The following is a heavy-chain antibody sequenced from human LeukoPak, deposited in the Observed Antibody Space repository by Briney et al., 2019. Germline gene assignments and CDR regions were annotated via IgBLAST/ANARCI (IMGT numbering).Heavy chain of an antibody. CDR1: GFTFSSYG. Sequence: GGSLRLSCAASGFTFSSYGMHWDRQAPGKGLEWVAFIRYDGSNKYYADSVKGRFTISRDNSKNTLYLQMNSLRAEDTAVYYCAKDWDLGRSPNDYWGQGTLVTVSS. CDR3: AKDWDLGRSPNDY. V-gene: IGHV3-30*02. CDR2: IRYDGSNK. D-gene: IGHD1-26*01. J-gene: IGHJ4*02.